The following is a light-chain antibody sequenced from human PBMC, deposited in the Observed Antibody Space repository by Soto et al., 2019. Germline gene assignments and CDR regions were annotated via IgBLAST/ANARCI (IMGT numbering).Light chain of an antibody. J-gene: IGLJ2*01. V-gene: IGLV2-14*01. CDR1: SSDVGGYDY. CDR2: EVS. Sequence: QSALTQPASVSGSPGQSITISCTGTSSDVGGYDYVSWYQQHPGKAPQLMIYEVSNRPSGVSSRFSGSKSGNTASLTISGLQADDEADYYCSSYTDSSTSVVFGGGTKVTVL. CDR3: SSYTDSSTSVV.